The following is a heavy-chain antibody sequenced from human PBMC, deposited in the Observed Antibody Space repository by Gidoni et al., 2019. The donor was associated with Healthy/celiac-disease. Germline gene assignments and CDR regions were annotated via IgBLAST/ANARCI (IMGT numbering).Heavy chain of an antibody. J-gene: IGHJ5*02. Sequence: QLQLQESGPGLVKPSEPLSLTCTVSGGSISSSSYYWGWIRQPPGKGLEWIGSIYYSGSTYYNPSLKSRVTISVDTSKNQFSLKLSSVTAADTAVYYCARHASTTGGGFDPWGQGTLVTVSS. CDR2: IYYSGST. CDR1: GGSISSSSYY. D-gene: IGHD2-2*01. CDR3: ARHASTTGGGFDP. V-gene: IGHV4-39*01.